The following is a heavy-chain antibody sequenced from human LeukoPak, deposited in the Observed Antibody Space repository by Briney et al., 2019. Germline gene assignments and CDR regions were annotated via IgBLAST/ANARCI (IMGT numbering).Heavy chain of an antibody. CDR2: IYHSGST. CDR1: GGSISSGGYS. D-gene: IGHD6-13*01. V-gene: IGHV4-30-2*01. J-gene: IGHJ4*02. Sequence: PSQTLSLTCAVSGGSISSGGYSWSWIRQPPGKGLEWIGYIYHSGSTYYNPSLKSRVTISVDRSKNQFSLELSSVTAADTAVYYCARLVAATGNFDYWGQGTLVTVSS. CDR3: ARLVAATGNFDY.